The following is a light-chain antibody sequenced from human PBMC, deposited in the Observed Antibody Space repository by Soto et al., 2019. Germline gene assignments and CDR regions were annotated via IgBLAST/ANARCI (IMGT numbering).Light chain of an antibody. Sequence: DIVMTQSPDSLAVSLGERATINCKSSQSVFFSSYNKDFLAWHQQKPGQPPKLLIYWASTREAGVPDRFSGSGSGTDFTLTISSRQAEDVAGYYCQQYCSTPLTFGGGTKVEIK. J-gene: IGKJ4*01. V-gene: IGKV4-1*01. CDR2: WAS. CDR3: QQYCSTPLT. CDR1: QSVFFSSYNKDF.